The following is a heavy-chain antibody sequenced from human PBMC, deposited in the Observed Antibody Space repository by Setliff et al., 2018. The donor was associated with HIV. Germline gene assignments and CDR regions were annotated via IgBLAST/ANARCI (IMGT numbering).Heavy chain of an antibody. V-gene: IGHV3-30*18. CDR3: AKNFYSSPWSPLDY. Sequence: GSLRLSCAASGFLYSNNAFHWVRQTPGKGLEWVAVISYDGTITHYVDSVKGRFSISRDNSKNTLFLQMNSLRTEDTAVYYCAKNFYSSPWSPLDYWGQGTLVTVSS. J-gene: IGHJ4*02. CDR2: ISYDGTIT. D-gene: IGHD6-19*01. CDR1: GFLYSNNA.